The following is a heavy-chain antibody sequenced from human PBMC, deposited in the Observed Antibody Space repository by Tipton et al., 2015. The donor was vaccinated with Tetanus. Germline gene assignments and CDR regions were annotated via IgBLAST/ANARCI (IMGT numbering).Heavy chain of an antibody. J-gene: IGHJ2*01. V-gene: IGHV1-18*01. Sequence: QSGAEVKEHGASVKVSCKASGYNFVNFGISWVRQAPGQGLEWMGWISAYNGKTKYAQRLQGRVTMTTDRSASTAYMDLRRLRSDDTAVYYCARGGSYSYGPRGFDLWGRGALVTVSS. D-gene: IGHD5-18*01. CDR1: GYNFVNFG. CDR3: ARGGSYSYGPRGFDL. CDR2: ISAYNGKT.